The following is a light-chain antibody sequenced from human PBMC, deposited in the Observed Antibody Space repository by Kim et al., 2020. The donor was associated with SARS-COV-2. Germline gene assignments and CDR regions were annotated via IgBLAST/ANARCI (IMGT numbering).Light chain of an antibody. Sequence: ATGKTARITSGGNNIGIKGVHLYQPEPGLAPVLDIYYDSNRTSGIPERFCGSNSGNTATLTISRADAVDEADYYCQGWDSSSVHVVFGGGIQLTVL. CDR2: YDS. V-gene: IGLV3-21*04. CDR1: NIGIKG. J-gene: IGLJ2*01. CDR3: QGWDSSSVHVV.